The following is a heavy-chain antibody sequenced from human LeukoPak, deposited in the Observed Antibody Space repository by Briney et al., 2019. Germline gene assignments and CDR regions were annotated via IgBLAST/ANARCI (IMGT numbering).Heavy chain of an antibody. D-gene: IGHD1-26*01. V-gene: IGHV4-59*08. CDR3: AGHRGVGATPFDY. J-gene: IGHJ4*02. CDR1: GGSISLYY. CDR2: ISYSGYT. Sequence: PSETLSLTCNVSGGSISLYYWSWIRQSPGKGLEWIGYISYSGYTRDNPSLKSRLTISLGSSQNQFSLTLRSVTAADTAVYYCAGHRGVGATPFDYWGQGTLVTVSS.